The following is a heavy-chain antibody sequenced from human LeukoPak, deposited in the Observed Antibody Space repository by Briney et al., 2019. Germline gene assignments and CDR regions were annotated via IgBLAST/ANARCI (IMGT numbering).Heavy chain of an antibody. J-gene: IGHJ3*02. Sequence: GGSLRLSCVASGFTFSSYEMNWVRQAPGKGLEWVSYISRSGSTIHHADSVKGRFTLSRDNAKKSLYLEMKSLRAEDTAVYYCARERETTVTYDAFGIWGLGTMVTVSS. CDR2: ISRSGSTI. V-gene: IGHV3-48*03. D-gene: IGHD4-17*01. CDR3: ARERETTVTYDAFGI. CDR1: GFTFSSYE.